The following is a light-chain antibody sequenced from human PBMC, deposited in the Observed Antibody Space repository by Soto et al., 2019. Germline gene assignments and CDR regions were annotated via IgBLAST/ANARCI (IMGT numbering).Light chain of an antibody. CDR3: QQCSISPLT. Sequence: EIVLTQSPGTLSLSPGERATLSCRASQSVPKDYLAWYQNKPGQAPRLLIQDASSRATGVPDRFSGSESGTDFTLTISSLEPEDCAVYYCQQCSISPLTFGGWTKVEIK. V-gene: IGKV3-20*01. CDR2: DAS. CDR1: QSVPKDY. J-gene: IGKJ4*01.